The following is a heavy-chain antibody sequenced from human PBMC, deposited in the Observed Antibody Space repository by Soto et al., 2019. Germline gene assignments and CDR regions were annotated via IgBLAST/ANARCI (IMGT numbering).Heavy chain of an antibody. Sequence: QVQLVQSGAEVKKPGSSVKVSCKASGGTFSSYTISWVRQAPGQGLEWMGRIIPILGIANYAQKFQGRVTITANKSTSTAYMEISSLRSEDTAVYYCARDGKELPNDSWGQGTLVTVFS. CDR2: IIPILGIA. J-gene: IGHJ4*02. CDR3: ARDGKELPNDS. CDR1: GGTFSSYT. V-gene: IGHV1-69*08. D-gene: IGHD3-10*01.